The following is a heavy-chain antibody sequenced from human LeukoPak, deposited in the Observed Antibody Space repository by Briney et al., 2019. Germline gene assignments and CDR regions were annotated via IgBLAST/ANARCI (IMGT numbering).Heavy chain of an antibody. CDR2: MNPNSGNT. CDR3: ARGRSHIVVVTAIDFDY. J-gene: IGHJ4*02. V-gene: IGHV1-8*01. D-gene: IGHD2-21*02. CDR1: GYTFTSYD. Sequence: ASVKVSCKASGYTFTSYDINWVRQATGQGLEWMGWMNPNSGNTGYAQKFQGRVTMTRNTSISTAYMKLSSLRSEDTAVYYCARGRSHIVVVTAIDFDYWGQGTLVTVSS.